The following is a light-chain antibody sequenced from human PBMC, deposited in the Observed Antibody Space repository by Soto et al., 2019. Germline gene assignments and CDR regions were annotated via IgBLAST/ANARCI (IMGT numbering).Light chain of an antibody. CDR3: QRFNSWPRT. J-gene: IGKJ1*01. CDR1: QSVSGN. V-gene: IGKV3-15*01. CDR2: GAS. Sequence: TVMTQSPATVSGSPGERVTLSCRASQSVSGNVAWYHQKPGQPPRLLVYGASTTATDIPASFFGSGSETDFNLTITRRQSEDFGIYYCQRFNSWPRTFGQGTKVEI.